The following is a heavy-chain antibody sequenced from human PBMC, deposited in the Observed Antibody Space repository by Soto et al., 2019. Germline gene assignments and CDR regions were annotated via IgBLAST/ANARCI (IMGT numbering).Heavy chain of an antibody. Sequence: QVQLVQSGAEVKKPGSSVKVSCKASGGTFSSYAISWVRQAPGQGLEWMGGIIPIFGTANYAQKFQGRVTITADESTSTAYMELSSLRSEDTAVYYCARSAFIAAAGTLYYHGMDVWGQGTTVTVSS. CDR1: GGTFSSYA. J-gene: IGHJ6*02. CDR3: ARSAFIAAAGTLYYHGMDV. V-gene: IGHV1-69*01. D-gene: IGHD6-13*01. CDR2: IIPIFGTA.